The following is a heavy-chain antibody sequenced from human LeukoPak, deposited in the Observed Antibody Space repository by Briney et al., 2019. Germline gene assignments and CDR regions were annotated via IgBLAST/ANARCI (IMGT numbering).Heavy chain of an antibody. J-gene: IGHJ4*02. V-gene: IGHV3-23*01. D-gene: IGHD2-21*02. Sequence: GGSLRLSYAASGFNFANHAMSWVRQTPGKGLEWVSAISGGGDITYYADSVTGRFTISRDNSKDTLFLQMHSLRPGDTAVYYCVREDTPATANYWGQGTLVTISS. CDR2: ISGGGDIT. CDR3: VREDTPATANY. CDR1: GFNFANHA.